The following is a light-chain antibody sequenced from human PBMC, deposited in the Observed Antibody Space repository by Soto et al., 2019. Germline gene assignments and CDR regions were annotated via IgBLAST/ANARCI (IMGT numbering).Light chain of an antibody. CDR3: QQYNSYSLT. V-gene: IGKV1-5*01. Sequence: DIQMTQSPSTLSASVGDRVTITCRASQSISDWLAWYQQKPGKAPKLLIYDASGLESGVPSRFSGSGSGTEFTLTISSLQPDAFATYYCQQYNSYSLTFGGGTKVEIK. CDR1: QSISDW. CDR2: DAS. J-gene: IGKJ4*01.